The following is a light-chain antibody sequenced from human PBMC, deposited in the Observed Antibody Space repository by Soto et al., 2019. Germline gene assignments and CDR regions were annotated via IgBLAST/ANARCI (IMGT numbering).Light chain of an antibody. CDR2: GAS. CDR1: QSVTSSF. J-gene: IGKJ1*01. CDR3: HHYGTSWT. V-gene: IGKV3-20*01. Sequence: EILLTQSPGTLSLSPGERATLSCMASQSVTSSFLAWYQQKPGQAPRLLISGASSRATGIPDRFSGSGSGTDFTLTISRLEPEDFAVYYCHHYGTSWTFGQGTKVDIK.